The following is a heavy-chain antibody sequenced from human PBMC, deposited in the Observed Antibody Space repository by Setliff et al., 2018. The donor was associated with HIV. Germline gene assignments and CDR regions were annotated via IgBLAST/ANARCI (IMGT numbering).Heavy chain of an antibody. CDR3: ARVYDSSGYSHSIPGY. CDR2: IKQDGSEK. D-gene: IGHD3-22*01. J-gene: IGHJ4*01. CDR1: GFTFSSYW. V-gene: IGHV3-7*01. Sequence: QPGGSLRLSCAASGFTFSSYWMSWVRQAPGKGLEWVANIKQDGSEKYYVDSVKGRFTISRDNAKNSLYLQMNSLRAEDTAVYYWARVYDSSGYSHSIPGYWGQGTLVTVSS.